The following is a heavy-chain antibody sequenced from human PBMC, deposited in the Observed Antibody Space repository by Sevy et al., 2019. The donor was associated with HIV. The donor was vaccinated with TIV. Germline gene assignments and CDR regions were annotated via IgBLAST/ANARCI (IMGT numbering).Heavy chain of an antibody. CDR1: GFNVRSYG. CDR2: IRLDGSHK. D-gene: IGHD2-15*01. Sequence: GGSLRLSCAASGFNVRSYGMHWVRQAPGKGLEWVAFIRLDGSHKNYADSVNGRFTISRDNSKNTLYLQMNSLRAEDTAVYYCAKDGNVVVGGDFYYYGMDVWGQGTTVTVSS. CDR3: AKDGNVVVGGDFYYYGMDV. J-gene: IGHJ6*02. V-gene: IGHV3-30*02.